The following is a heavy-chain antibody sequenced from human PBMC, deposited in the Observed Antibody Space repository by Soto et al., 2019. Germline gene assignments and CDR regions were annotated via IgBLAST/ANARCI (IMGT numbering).Heavy chain of an antibody. D-gene: IGHD4-17*01. CDR2: INAGNGNT. Sequence: ASVKVSCKASGFAFIDYVIHWVRQAPGQSLEWMGRINAGNGNTRYSRKFQGRIAISRDTSATTVYMDLSSLTSEDTALYYCTRPLAAVTEDYFDFWG. V-gene: IGHV1-3*01. CDR3: TRPLAAVTEDYFDF. J-gene: IGHJ4*01. CDR1: GFAFIDYV.